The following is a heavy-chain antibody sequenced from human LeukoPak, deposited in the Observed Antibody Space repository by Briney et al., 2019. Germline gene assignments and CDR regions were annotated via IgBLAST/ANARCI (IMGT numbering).Heavy chain of an antibody. CDR1: GYTLTELS. CDR3: ATVLRSYYYYGMDV. CDR2: FDPEDGET. Sequence: GASVKVSCKVSGYTLTELSMHRVRQAPGKGLEWMGGFDPEDGETIYAQKFQGRVTMTEDTSTDTAYMELSSLRSEDTAVYYCATVLRSYYYYGMDVWGQGTTVTVSS. J-gene: IGHJ6*02. D-gene: IGHD3-3*01. V-gene: IGHV1-24*01.